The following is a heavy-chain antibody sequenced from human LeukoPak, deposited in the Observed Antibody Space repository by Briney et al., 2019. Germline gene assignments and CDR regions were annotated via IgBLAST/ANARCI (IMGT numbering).Heavy chain of an antibody. CDR3: ATFGTVTTGFDY. J-gene: IGHJ4*02. CDR1: GGTFSSYA. CDR2: IIPIFGTA. Sequence: SVKVSCKASGGTFSSYAISWVRQAPGQGLEWMGGIIPIFGTANYAQKFRGRVTMTEDTSTGTAYMELSSLRSEDTAVYYCATFGTVTTGFDYWGQGTLVTVSS. D-gene: IGHD4-17*01. V-gene: IGHV1-69*06.